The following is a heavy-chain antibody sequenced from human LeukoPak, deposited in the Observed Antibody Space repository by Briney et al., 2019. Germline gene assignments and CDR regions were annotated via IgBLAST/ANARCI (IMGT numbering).Heavy chain of an antibody. CDR2: IYSGGST. CDR1: GFTVSSNY. Sequence: GGSLRLSCAASGFTVSSNYMSWVRQAPGKGLEWVSVIYSGGSTYYADSVKGRFTISRDNSKNTLYLQMNSLRAEDTAVYYCARRNYYDSSRWFDPWGQETLVTVSS. V-gene: IGHV3-66*01. CDR3: ARRNYYDSSRWFDP. J-gene: IGHJ5*02. D-gene: IGHD3-22*01.